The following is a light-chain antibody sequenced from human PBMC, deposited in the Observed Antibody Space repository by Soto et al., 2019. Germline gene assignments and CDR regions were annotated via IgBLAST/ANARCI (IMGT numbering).Light chain of an antibody. CDR3: HQYNNWLGT. Sequence: EIVMTQSPATLSVSPGERVTLSCRASQSVSSNLAWYQQKPGQAPRLLIYGASTRATAIPGRFSGSGSGTEFTLTISSLQSEDFAVYYCHQYNNWLGTFGQGTKVDIK. CDR1: QSVSSN. J-gene: IGKJ1*01. V-gene: IGKV3-15*01. CDR2: GAS.